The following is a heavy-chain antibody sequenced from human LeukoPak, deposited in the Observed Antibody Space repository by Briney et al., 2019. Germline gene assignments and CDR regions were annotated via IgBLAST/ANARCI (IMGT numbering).Heavy chain of an antibody. Sequence: GGSLRLSCAASGFTFSSYDMHWVRQAPGKGLEWVAFIRYDGSHKYYADSVKGRFTISRDNSKNTLYLQMNSLRAEDTAVHYCAKDGRTYDYDSGYSRFDPWGQGTLVTVSS. CDR3: AKDGRTYDYDSGYSRFDP. J-gene: IGHJ5*02. V-gene: IGHV3-30*02. CDR1: GFTFSSYD. D-gene: IGHD3-10*01. CDR2: IRYDGSHK.